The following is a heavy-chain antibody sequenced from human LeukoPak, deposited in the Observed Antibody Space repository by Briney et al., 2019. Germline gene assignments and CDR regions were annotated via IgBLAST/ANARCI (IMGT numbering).Heavy chain of an antibody. V-gene: IGHV3-11*01. J-gene: IGHJ5*01. CDR2: ISSSGTTT. D-gene: IGHD3-22*01. CDR1: GFTFGDYY. Sequence: GGSLRLSCAASGFTFGDYYMSWIRQAPGKGLEWVSYISSSGTTTYYEDSVKGRFTISRDNAKNSLYLQMNSLRAEDTAVYYCARKTSSGPFDSWGRGTLVTVSS. CDR3: ARKTSSGPFDS.